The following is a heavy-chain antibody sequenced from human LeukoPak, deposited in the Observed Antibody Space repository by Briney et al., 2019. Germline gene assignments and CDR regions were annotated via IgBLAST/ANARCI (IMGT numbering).Heavy chain of an antibody. CDR3: VKHAESYGDSVVDY. CDR1: GFTFSSNA. CDR2: ISNSGGNT. V-gene: IGHV3-23*01. J-gene: IGHJ4*02. D-gene: IGHD2-21*02. Sequence: QSGGSLRLSCAASGFTFSSNAMSWVRQAPGKGLEWVSGISNSGGNTFYTNSVKGRFTISRDNSNSTLYLQMNSLRAADAAVYYCVKHAESYGDSVVDYWGQGTLVTVSS.